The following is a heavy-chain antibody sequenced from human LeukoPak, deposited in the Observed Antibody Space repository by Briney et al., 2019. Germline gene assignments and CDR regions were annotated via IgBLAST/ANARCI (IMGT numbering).Heavy chain of an antibody. Sequence: PSETLSLTCAVSGGSISSSNWWSWVRQPPGKGLEWIGEIYHSGSTNYNPSLKSRVTISVDKSKNQFSLKLSSVTAADTAVYYCAGAREQEGGSDYWGQGTLVTVSS. CDR2: IYHSGST. CDR1: GGSISSSNW. J-gene: IGHJ4*02. D-gene: IGHD3-16*01. V-gene: IGHV4-4*02. CDR3: AGAREQEGGSDY.